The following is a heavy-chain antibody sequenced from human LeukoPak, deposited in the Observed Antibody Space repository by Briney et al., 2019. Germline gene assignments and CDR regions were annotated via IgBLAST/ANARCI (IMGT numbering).Heavy chain of an antibody. CDR2: INPSSGGT. CDR1: GHTFTGYY. V-gene: IGHV1-2*02. Sequence: GASVKVSCKASGHTFTGYYMHWVRQAPGQGLEWMGWINPSSGGTNYAQKFQGRVTMTRDTSISTAYMELSRLRSDDTAVYYCARDGYSSGWYRDYYYYYMDVWGKGTTVTVSS. D-gene: IGHD6-19*01. CDR3: ARDGYSSGWYRDYYYYYMDV. J-gene: IGHJ6*03.